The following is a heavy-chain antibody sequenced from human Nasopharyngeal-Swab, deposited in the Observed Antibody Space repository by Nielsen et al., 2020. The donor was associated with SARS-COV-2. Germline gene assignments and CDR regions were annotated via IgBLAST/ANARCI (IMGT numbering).Heavy chain of an antibody. V-gene: IGHV1-69*04. Sequence: SVKVSCKASGGTFSSYAISWVRQAPGQGLEWMGRIIPIFGIANYAQKLQGRVTITADKSTSTAYMELNSRRSEDTAVDYCSSQGGGDYYDSRRYYNYVMDVWGQGTTVTVSS. CDR3: SSQGGGDYYDSRRYYNYVMDV. CDR2: IIPIFGIA. J-gene: IGHJ6*02. CDR1: GGTFSSYA. D-gene: IGHD3-22*01.